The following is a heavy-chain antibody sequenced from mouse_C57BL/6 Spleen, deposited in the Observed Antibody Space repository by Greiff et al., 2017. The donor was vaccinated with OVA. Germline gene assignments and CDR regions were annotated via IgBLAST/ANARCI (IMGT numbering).Heavy chain of an antibody. CDR2: IWSGGST. Sequence: VQGVESGPGLVQPSQSLSITCTVSGFSLTSYGVHWVRQSPGKGLEWLGVIWSGGSTDYNAAFISRLSISKDNSKSQVFFKMNSLQADDTAIYYCARRGVYYDSLNAMDYWGQGTSVTVSS. J-gene: IGHJ4*01. CDR1: GFSLTSYG. V-gene: IGHV2-2*01. CDR3: ARRGVYYDSLNAMDY. D-gene: IGHD2-4*01.